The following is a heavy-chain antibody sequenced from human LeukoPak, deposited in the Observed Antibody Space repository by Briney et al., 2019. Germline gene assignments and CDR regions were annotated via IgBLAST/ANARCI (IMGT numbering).Heavy chain of an antibody. Sequence: SETLSLTCTVSGYSVNYDYWSWIRQPPGKGLQWIGYIYNSGTIYNPSLKNRVTISLDTSKSQFSLKVSSVTAADTAVYYCARVDPNGYSDYWGQGTLVTVSS. CDR3: ARVDPNGYSDY. CDR1: GYSVNYDY. J-gene: IGHJ4*02. V-gene: IGHV4-59*02. D-gene: IGHD2-8*01. CDR2: IYNSGT.